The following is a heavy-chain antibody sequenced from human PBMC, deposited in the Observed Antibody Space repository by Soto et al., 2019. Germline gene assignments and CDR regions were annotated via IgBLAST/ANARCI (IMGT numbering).Heavy chain of an antibody. CDR3: TRDRNGLVYAIGWSNLPYYYGMDV. CDR1: GFTFGDYA. J-gene: IGHJ6*02. D-gene: IGHD2-8*01. Sequence: GGSLRLSCTASGFTFGDYAMSWFRQAPGKGLEWVGFIRSKAYGGTTEYAASVKGRFTISRDDSKSIAYLQMNSLKTEDTAVYYCTRDRNGLVYAIGWSNLPYYYGMDVWGQGTTVTVSS. V-gene: IGHV3-49*03. CDR2: IRSKAYGGTT.